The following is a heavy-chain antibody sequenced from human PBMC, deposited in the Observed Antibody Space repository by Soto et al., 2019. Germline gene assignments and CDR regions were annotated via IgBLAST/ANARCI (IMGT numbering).Heavy chain of an antibody. CDR2: IYYIGST. V-gene: IGHV4-31*03. CDR3: ATRVFP. Sequence: QVQLQESGPGLVKPSQTLSLTCTVSGGSISSGGYYWNWIRQHPGKGLEWIGYIYYIGSTYYNPSLRSRLTISLDTSKNQFSLRLSSGTAADTAVYYCATRVFPWGQGTLVTVSS. J-gene: IGHJ5*02. CDR1: GGSISSGGYY.